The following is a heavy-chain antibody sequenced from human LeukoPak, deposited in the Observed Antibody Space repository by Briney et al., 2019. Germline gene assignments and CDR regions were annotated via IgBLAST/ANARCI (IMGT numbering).Heavy chain of an antibody. D-gene: IGHD6-19*01. CDR1: GFTVSSNY. CDR2: IYSGGST. V-gene: IGHV3-53*01. Sequence: GGSPRLSCAASGFTVSSNYMSWVRQAPGKGLEWVSVIYSGGSTYYADSVKGRFTISRDNSKNTLYLQMNSLRAEDTAVYYCAREQYSSGWYLQYYFNYWGQGNLVTVSS. CDR3: AREQYSSGWYLQYYFNY. J-gene: IGHJ4*02.